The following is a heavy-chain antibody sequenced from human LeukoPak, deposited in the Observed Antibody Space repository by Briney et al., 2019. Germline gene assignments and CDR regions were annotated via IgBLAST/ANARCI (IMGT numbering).Heavy chain of an antibody. J-gene: IGHJ6*03. CDR2: INTNTGNP. Sequence: ASVKVSCKASGYTFTSYAMNWVRQAPGQGLEWMGWINTNTGNPTYAQGFTGRFVFSLDTSVSTAYLQISSLKAEDTAVYYCARVVVVVVAANLRRYMDVWGKGTTVTVSS. D-gene: IGHD2-15*01. CDR1: GYTFTSYA. V-gene: IGHV7-4-1*02. CDR3: ARVVVVVVAANLRRYMDV.